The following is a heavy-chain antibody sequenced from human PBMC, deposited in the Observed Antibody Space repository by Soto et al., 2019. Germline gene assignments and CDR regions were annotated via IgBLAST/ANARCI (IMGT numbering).Heavy chain of an antibody. CDR1: GFTFSSYG. V-gene: IGHV3-30*18. D-gene: IGHD3-22*01. CDR3: AKGLKYYYDSSGYYPPFDL. Sequence: PGGSLRLSCAASGFTFSSYGMHWVRQAPGKGLEWVAVISYDGSNKYYADSVKGRFTIPRDNSKNTLYLQMNSLRAEDTAVYYCAKGLKYYYDSSGYYPPFDLWGRGTLVTVSS. CDR2: ISYDGSNK. J-gene: IGHJ2*01.